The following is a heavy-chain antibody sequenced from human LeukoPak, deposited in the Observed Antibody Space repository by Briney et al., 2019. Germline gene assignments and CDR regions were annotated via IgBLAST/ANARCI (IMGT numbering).Heavy chain of an antibody. CDR3: ARVSVTAIIFDY. V-gene: IGHV4-39*07. CDR1: GGPISSSSYY. CDR2: IYYSGST. D-gene: IGHD2-21*02. Sequence: SETLSLTCSVSGGPISSSSYYWGWIRQPPGKGLEWIGYIYYSGSTYYNPSLKSRVTISVDTSKNQFSLKLSSVTAADTAVYYCARVSVTAIIFDYWGQGTLVTVSS. J-gene: IGHJ4*02.